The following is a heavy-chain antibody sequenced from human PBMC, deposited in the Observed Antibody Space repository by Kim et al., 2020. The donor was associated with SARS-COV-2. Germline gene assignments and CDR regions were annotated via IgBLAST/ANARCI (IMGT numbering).Heavy chain of an antibody. Sequence: SVKVSCKASGGTFSSYAISWVRQAPGQGLEWMGRIIPILGIANYAQKFQGRVTITADKSTSTAYMELSSLRSEDTAVYYCAREAPGGGGYDSNYYYGMDVWGQGTTVTVSS. V-gene: IGHV1-69*04. D-gene: IGHD5-12*01. CDR3: AREAPGGGGYDSNYYYGMDV. J-gene: IGHJ6*02. CDR1: GGTFSSYA. CDR2: IIPILGIA.